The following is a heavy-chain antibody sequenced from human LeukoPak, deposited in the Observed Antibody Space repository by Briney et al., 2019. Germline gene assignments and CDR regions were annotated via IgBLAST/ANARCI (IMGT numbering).Heavy chain of an antibody. V-gene: IGHV4-61*02. CDR1: GGSISSGSYY. J-gene: IGHJ4*02. CDR2: IYTSGST. D-gene: IGHD2-2*01. Sequence: SETLSLTCTVSGGSISSGSYYWSWIRQPAGKGLEWIGRIYTSGSTNYNPSLKSRVTISVDTSKNQFSLKLSSVTAADTAVYYCARDRGWGTDCSSTSCYFDYWGQGTLVTVSS. CDR3: ARDRGWGTDCSSTSCYFDY.